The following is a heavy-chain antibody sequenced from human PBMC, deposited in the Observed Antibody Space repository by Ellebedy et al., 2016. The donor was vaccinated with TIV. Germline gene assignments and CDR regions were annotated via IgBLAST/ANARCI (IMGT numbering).Heavy chain of an antibody. CDR2: VFSSGGS. V-gene: IGHV4-61*01. J-gene: IGHJ6*02. CDR1: GGAVSSPSYY. CDR3: ARIFLGYYGLDV. D-gene: IGHD6-13*01. Sequence: SETLSLTCTVSGGAVSSPSYYWSWIRQPPGKGLEWLGYVFSSGGSNYNPSLKSRVGISVDTSKNQFSLNLSSVTAADTAVYYCARIFLGYYGLDVWGQGTTVTVSS.